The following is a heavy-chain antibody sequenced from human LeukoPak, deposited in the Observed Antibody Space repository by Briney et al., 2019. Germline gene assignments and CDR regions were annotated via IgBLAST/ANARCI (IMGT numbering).Heavy chain of an antibody. CDR1: GDSISSGGHY. CDR3: ARLDLNYEGGLDS. D-gene: IGHD3-3*01. J-gene: IGHJ4*02. Sequence: SETLSLTCNVSGDSISSGGHYWSWIRQHPGEGLEWIGYSYYSGTTDYNPSLKSRVTISVDRSKNHFSLGLTSVTAADTAVYFCARLDLNYEGGLDSWGQGILVTVSS. CDR2: SYYSGTT. V-gene: IGHV4-31*03.